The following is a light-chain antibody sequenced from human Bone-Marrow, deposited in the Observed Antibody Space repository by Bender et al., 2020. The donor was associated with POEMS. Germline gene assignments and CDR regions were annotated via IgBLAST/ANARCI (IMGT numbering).Light chain of an antibody. Sequence: QSALTQPRSVSGSPGQSVTISCTGTSSDVGTYDYVSWYQQHPGKAPKLMIYDVTKRPSGVPDRFSGSKSGNTASLTISGLQAEDEADYDCCSYAGSYTCMFGGGTKRTVL. CDR1: SSDVGTYDY. CDR3: CSYAGSYTCM. J-gene: IGLJ3*02. V-gene: IGLV2-11*01. CDR2: DVT.